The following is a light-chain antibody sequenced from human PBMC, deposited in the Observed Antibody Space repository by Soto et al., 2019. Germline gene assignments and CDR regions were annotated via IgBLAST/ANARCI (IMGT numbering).Light chain of an antibody. CDR1: QNIDDY. CDR2: AAS. J-gene: IGKJ2*01. CDR3: QQSYTSPDT. Sequence: DIQMTQSPSSLSASVGDRVTITCRASQNIDDYLNWYQQKLGKAPKLLIYAASTLQSGVPSRFSGSGSETDFTLTITNLQPDDFATYYCQQSYTSPDTFGQGTKLEIK. V-gene: IGKV1-39*01.